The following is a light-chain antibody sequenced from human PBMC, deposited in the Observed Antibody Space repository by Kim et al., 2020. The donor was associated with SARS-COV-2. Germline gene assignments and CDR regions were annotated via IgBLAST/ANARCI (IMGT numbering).Light chain of an antibody. CDR3: QQYGSSPPYT. CDR1: QSVSGSY. V-gene: IGKV3-20*01. CDR2: GAS. J-gene: IGKJ2*01. Sequence: SQGERAPLSCTASQSVSGSYVAWYQQKPGQAPRLLIYGASSRATGIPDRFSGSGSGTDFTLTISRLEPEDFAVYYCQQYGSSPPYTFGQGTKLEI.